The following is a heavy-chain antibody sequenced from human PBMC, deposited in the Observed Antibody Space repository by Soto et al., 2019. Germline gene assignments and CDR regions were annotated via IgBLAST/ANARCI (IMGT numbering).Heavy chain of an antibody. D-gene: IGHD1-26*01. CDR2: ISSGSDTI. CDR3: ARGRVGTAYFDY. CDR1: GFIFSRSA. J-gene: IGHJ4*02. V-gene: IGHV3-48*02. Sequence: PGGSLRLSCAASGFIFSRSAMNWVRQAPGKGLEWVSSISSGSDTIHYADSVKGRFTISRDNAKNSLYLQMNSLRDEDTAVYYCARGRVGTAYFDYWGQRALVTVSS.